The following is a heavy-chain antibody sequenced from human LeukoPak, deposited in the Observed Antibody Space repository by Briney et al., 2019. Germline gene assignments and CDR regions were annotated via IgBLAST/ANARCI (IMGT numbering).Heavy chain of an antibody. CDR2: IWYDGSKK. Sequence: PGGSLRLSCAASGFTFSSYGMRWVRQAPGKGLEWVAVIWYDGSKKYYADSVKGRFTISRDNSKNTLYLQMNSLRAEDTAVYYCARHVYSYGGFDYWGQGTLVTVSS. J-gene: IGHJ4*02. CDR1: GFTFSSYG. D-gene: IGHD4-17*01. CDR3: ARHVYSYGGFDY. V-gene: IGHV3-33*01.